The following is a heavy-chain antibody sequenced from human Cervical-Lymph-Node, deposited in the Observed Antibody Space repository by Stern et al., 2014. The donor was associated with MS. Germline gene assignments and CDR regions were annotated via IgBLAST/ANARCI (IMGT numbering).Heavy chain of an antibody. J-gene: IGHJ4*02. Sequence: QLQLQESGPGLVKPSETLSLTCTVSGDSLSSYYWSWIRQPPGKGLDWIGNIHYRGSTKYNPSLKSRVTISLDASKNQLSLKLSSVTAADTAVYYCAAESSGNFDYWGQGTLVTFSS. CDR1: GDSLSSYY. V-gene: IGHV4-59*01. CDR2: IHYRGST. CDR3: AAESSGNFDY. D-gene: IGHD6-19*01.